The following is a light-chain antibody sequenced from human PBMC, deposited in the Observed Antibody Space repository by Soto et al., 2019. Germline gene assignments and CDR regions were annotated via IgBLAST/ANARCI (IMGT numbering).Light chain of an antibody. V-gene: IGKV3-11*01. CDR3: QQRSNWPLEVT. Sequence: EIVLTQSPATLSLSPGARAPLSCRARQSVSRYLAWYQQKPGQAPRLLIYDASKRATGIPARFSGSGSGTDFTLTISSLEAEDFAVYYCQQRSNWPLEVTFGQGTRLEI. CDR1: QSVSRY. J-gene: IGKJ5*01. CDR2: DAS.